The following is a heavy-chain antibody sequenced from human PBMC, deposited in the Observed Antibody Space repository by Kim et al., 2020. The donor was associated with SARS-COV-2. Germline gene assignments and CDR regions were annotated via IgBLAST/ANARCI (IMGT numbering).Heavy chain of an antibody. J-gene: IGHJ4*02. CDR3: AREGPGFGTTFDY. Sequence: YNPSLKSRVTISVDTSKNQFSLKLSSVTAADTAVYYCAREGPGFGTTFDYWGQGTLVTVSS. V-gene: IGHV4-31*02. D-gene: IGHD1-7*01.